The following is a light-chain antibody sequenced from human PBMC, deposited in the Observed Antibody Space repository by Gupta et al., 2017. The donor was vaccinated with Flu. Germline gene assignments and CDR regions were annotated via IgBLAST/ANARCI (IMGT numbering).Light chain of an antibody. Sequence: QSVLTQPPSASRTPGQRVTISCSGSSSNIGSNTVNWYQQLPGTAPKLLIYDNNQRPSGVPDRFSGSKSGTSASLAISGLQSEDEADYYCAAWDDSLSGWMFGGGTKVTVL. J-gene: IGLJ3*02. CDR1: SSNIGSNT. CDR2: DNN. V-gene: IGLV1-44*01. CDR3: AAWDDSLSGWM.